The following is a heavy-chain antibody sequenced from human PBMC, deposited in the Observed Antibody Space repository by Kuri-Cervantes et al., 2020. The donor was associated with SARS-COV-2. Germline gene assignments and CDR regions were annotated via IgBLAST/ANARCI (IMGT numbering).Heavy chain of an antibody. Sequence: GESLKISCAASGFTFSDYYMSWIRQAPGKGLEWVSYISSSSSYTNYADSVKGRFTISRDNSKNTLYLQMNSLRAEDTAVYYCARGAGISGWFDWGQGTLVTCSS. CDR1: GFTFSDYY. D-gene: IGHD6-19*01. V-gene: IGHV3-11*05. J-gene: IGHJ4*02. CDR3: ARGAGISGWFD. CDR2: ISSSSSYT.